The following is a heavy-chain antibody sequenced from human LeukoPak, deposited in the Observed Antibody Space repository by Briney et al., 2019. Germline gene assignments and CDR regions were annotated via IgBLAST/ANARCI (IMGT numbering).Heavy chain of an antibody. Sequence: PSETLSLTCTVSGVSISYYYWSWIRQPPGKGLEWIGEINHSGSTNYNPSLKSRVTISVDTSKNQFSLKLSSVTAADTAVYYCARGYYDSSGSTYYFDYWGQGTLVTVSS. CDR1: GVSISYYY. J-gene: IGHJ4*02. D-gene: IGHD3-22*01. V-gene: IGHV4-34*01. CDR2: INHSGST. CDR3: ARGYYDSSGSTYYFDY.